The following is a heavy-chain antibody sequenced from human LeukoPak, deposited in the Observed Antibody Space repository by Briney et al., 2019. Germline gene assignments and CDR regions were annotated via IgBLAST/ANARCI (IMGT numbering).Heavy chain of an antibody. CDR2: IYYSGST. CDR1: GGSISSGGYY. Sequence: SETLSLTCTVSGGSISSGGYYWSWIRQHPGKGLEWIGYIYYSGSTYYNPSLESRLTISVDTSKNQFSLKLRSVTAADTAVYYCATYYYDSSGSPAYYFDFWGQGTLVTVSS. D-gene: IGHD3-22*01. CDR3: ATYYYDSSGSPAYYFDF. J-gene: IGHJ4*02. V-gene: IGHV4-30-4*08.